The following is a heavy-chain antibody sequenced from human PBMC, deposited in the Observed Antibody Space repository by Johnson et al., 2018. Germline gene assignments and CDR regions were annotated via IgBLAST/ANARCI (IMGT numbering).Heavy chain of an antibody. CDR1: GGTFRNYA. CDR2: IIPIFATT. Sequence: QVQLVQSGAEVKKPGSSVKVSCKASGGTFRNYAINWVRQAPGQGLKWMGGIIPIFATTNYAQNFQGRVTITADESTSTAYMELSSLRSEETDVYYCARGEGRGPVYGMDVWGQGTTVTVSS. D-gene: IGHD5-24*01. CDR3: ARGEGRGPVYGMDV. J-gene: IGHJ6*02. V-gene: IGHV1-69*12.